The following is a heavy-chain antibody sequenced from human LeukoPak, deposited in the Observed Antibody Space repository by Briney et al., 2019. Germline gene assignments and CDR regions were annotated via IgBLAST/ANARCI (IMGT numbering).Heavy chain of an antibody. D-gene: IGHD4-17*01. V-gene: IGHV1-3*01. CDR1: GYTFTSYA. J-gene: IGHJ5*02. CDR2: INAGNGNT. Sequence: ASVKVSCKASGYTFTSYAMHWVRQAPGQRLEWMGWINAGNGNTKYSQKFQGRVTITRDTSASTAYMELSSLRSEDTAVYYCAREEVSAYYGADWFDPWGQGTLVTVSS. CDR3: AREEVSAYYGADWFDP.